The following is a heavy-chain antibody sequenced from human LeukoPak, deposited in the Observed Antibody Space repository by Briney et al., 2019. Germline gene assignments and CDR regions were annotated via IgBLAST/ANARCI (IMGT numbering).Heavy chain of an antibody. CDR3: AKDFYGVGAFDI. J-gene: IGHJ3*02. D-gene: IGHD4-17*01. Sequence: PGGSLRLSCAASGFTFSSYAMGWVRQAPGKGLEWVSAISGSGGSTYYADSVKGRFTISRDNSKNTLYLQMNSLRAEDTAVYYCAKDFYGVGAFDIWGQGTMVTVSS. CDR1: GFTFSSYA. CDR2: ISGSGGST. V-gene: IGHV3-23*01.